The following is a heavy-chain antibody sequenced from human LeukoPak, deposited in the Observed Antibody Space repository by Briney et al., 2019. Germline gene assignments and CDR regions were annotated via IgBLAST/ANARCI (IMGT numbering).Heavy chain of an antibody. CDR1: GGSFSGYY. CDR2: INHSGST. Sequence: LETLSLTCAVYGGSFSGYYWCWIRQPPGKGLEWIGEINHSGSTNYNPSLKSRVTISVDTSKNQFSLKLSSVTAADTAVYYCASRIAAAGSYFDYWGQGTLVTVSS. V-gene: IGHV4-34*01. J-gene: IGHJ4*02. D-gene: IGHD6-13*01. CDR3: ASRIAAAGSYFDY.